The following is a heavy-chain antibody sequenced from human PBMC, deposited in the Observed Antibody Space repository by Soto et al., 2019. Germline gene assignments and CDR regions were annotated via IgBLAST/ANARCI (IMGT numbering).Heavy chain of an antibody. D-gene: IGHD1-26*01. J-gene: IGHJ5*02. CDR2: IYHSGST. CDR3: ASRPSGSGFDP. CDR1: GGSIRNNSYY. V-gene: IGHV4-30-2*01. Sequence: SETLSLTCSVSGGSIRNNSYYWGWIRQPPGKGLEWIGYIYHSGSTYYTPSLKSRVTISVDRSKNQFSLKLSSVTAADTAVYYCASRPSGSGFDPWGQGTLFTVS.